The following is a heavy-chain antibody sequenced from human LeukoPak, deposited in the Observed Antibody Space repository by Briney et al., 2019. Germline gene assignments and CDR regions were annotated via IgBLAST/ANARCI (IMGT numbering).Heavy chain of an antibody. V-gene: IGHV3-33*08. CDR2: IWYDGSNK. CDR1: GFTFDDYA. D-gene: IGHD3-3*01. Sequence: GGSLRLSCAASGFTFDDYAMHWVRQAPGKGLEWVAVIWYDGSNKYYADSVKGRFTISRDNSKNTLYLQMNSLRAEDTAVYYCARDLGVVYYYYGMDVWGQGTTVTVSS. J-gene: IGHJ6*02. CDR3: ARDLGVVYYYYGMDV.